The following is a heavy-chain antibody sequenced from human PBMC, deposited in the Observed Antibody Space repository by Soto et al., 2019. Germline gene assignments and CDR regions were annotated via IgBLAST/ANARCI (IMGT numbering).Heavy chain of an antibody. CDR1: GGSISSGGYY. J-gene: IGHJ4*02. CDR2: IYYSGST. D-gene: IGHD6-13*01. CDR3: AGGYSSSWHDY. Sequence: SETLSLTCTVSGGSISSGGYYWSWIRQHPGKGLEWIGYIYYSGSTYYNPSLKSRVTISVDTSKNQFSLKLSSVTAADTAVYYCAGGYSSSWHDYWGQGTLVTVSS. V-gene: IGHV4-31*03.